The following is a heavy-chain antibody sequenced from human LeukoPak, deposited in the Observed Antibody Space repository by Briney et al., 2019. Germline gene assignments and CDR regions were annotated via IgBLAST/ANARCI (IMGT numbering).Heavy chain of an antibody. CDR1: GYTFTSYD. J-gene: IGHJ4*02. CDR2: MNPNSGNT. D-gene: IGHD5-18*01. V-gene: IGHV1-8*01. CDR3: ARGRRGYSYGCNDY. Sequence: ASVKVSCKASGYTFTSYDINWVRQATGQGRERMGWMNPNSGNTGYAQKFQGRVTMTRNTSISTAYMELSSLRSEDTAVYYCARGRRGYSYGCNDYWGQGTLVTVSS.